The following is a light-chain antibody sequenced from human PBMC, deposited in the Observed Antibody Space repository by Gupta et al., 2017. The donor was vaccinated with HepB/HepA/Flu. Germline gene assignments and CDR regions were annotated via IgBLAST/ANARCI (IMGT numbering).Light chain of an antibody. J-gene: IGKJ1*01. CDR2: ATS. CDR1: QSISRS. V-gene: IGKV1-39*01. CDR3: QHSVSTPWT. Sequence: DIHMTQSPSSLSASVGDRITITCRASQSISRSLNWYRQKPGKALELLINATSNLQTRVPSTFSGRGSGTEFPLTITSLQSEYFATYFCQHSVSTPWTFGQGTKVEIK.